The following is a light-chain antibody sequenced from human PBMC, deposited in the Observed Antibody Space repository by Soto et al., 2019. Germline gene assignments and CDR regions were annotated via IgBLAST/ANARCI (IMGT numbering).Light chain of an antibody. CDR3: QQYNNWPIT. V-gene: IGKV3D-15*01. CDR1: QSVSSN. CDR2: GAS. J-gene: IGKJ5*01. Sequence: EIVMTQCPATLSVSPGERATLSWRASQSVSSNLAWYQQKPGQAPRVLIYGASGRATGIPDRFSGSGSGTDFTLTISRLEPEDFAVYYCQQYNNWPITFGQGTRLEIK.